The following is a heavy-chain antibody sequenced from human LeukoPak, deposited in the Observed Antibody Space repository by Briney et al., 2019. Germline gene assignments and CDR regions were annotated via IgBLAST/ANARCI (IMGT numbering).Heavy chain of an antibody. V-gene: IGHV3-7*05. CDR2: IKEDGSEK. CDR1: GFTHRNYF. CDR3: ARDDSTGYYYLDG. J-gene: IGHJ4*02. Sequence: PGGSLRLSCAASGFTHRNYFMSWVRQAPGKGLEWVANIKEDGSEKYYVDSVKGRFTISRDNAKNSLYLEMNSLRAEDTAVYYCARDDSTGYYYLDGWGQGTLVTVSS. D-gene: IGHD3-22*01.